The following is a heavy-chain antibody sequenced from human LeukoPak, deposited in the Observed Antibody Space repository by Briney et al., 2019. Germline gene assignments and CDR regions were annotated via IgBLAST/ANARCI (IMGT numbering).Heavy chain of an antibody. CDR3: ATRGSVLQNYYYYYYMDV. D-gene: IGHD4-11*01. V-gene: IGHV1-24*01. CDR2: FDPEDGET. Sequence: ASVKVSCKVSGYTLTELSMHWVRQAPGKGLEWMGGFDPEDGETIYAQKFQGRVTMTEDTSTDTAYMELSSLRSEDTAVYYCATRGSVLQNYYYYYYMDVWGKGTMVTVSS. J-gene: IGHJ6*03. CDR1: GYTLTELS.